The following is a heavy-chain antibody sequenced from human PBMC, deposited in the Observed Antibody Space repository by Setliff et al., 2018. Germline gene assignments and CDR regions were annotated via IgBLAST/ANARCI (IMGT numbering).Heavy chain of an antibody. CDR3: ARLDPGAPGPSEFDK. Sequence: GESLTISCRVYGYNFPTYWIGWVRQVPGRGLEWMGIINPFDSDARYSPSFRGQVTMSVDKSMNTAYLQWSSLRASDTAMYFCARLDPGAPGPSEFDKWGQGALVTV. CDR1: GYNFPTYW. D-gene: IGHD1-26*01. V-gene: IGHV5-51*01. J-gene: IGHJ4*02. CDR2: INPFDSDA.